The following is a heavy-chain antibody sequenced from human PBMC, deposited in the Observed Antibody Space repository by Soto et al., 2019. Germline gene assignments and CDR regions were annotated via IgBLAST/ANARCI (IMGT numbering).Heavy chain of an antibody. V-gene: IGHV4-39*02. D-gene: IGHD1-26*01. CDR1: GDSISTSSYY. CDR2: IYYSGAT. CDR3: GKRAYRGYLHT. J-gene: IGHJ1*01. Sequence: SETLSLTCDVSGDSISTSSYYWGCIRQPPGKGLEWIASIYYSGATYYNPSLQSRVTISVDTSNNRFSLTLTSLTAADTSDYPCGKRAYRGYLHTWGRGSLDTVSS.